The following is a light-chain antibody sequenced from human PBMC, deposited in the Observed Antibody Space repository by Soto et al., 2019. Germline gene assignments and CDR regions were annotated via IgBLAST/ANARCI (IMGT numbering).Light chain of an antibody. Sequence: DIQMTQSPSSLSASVGDRVTITCRASQDISNYLAWYQQRPGKVPKLLIYAASTLQSGVPSRFGGSGSGTDFTLTITSLQPEDVATYYCQKYQSAPLTFGPGTNVDIK. J-gene: IGKJ3*01. CDR2: AAS. V-gene: IGKV1-27*01. CDR3: QKYQSAPLT. CDR1: QDISNY.